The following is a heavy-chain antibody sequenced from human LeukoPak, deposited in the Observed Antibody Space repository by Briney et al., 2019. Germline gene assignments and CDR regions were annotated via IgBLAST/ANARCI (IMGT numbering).Heavy chain of an antibody. CDR3: ARGFSCSSTSCQRDDAFDI. CDR1: GGSITQTNY. D-gene: IGHD2-2*01. Sequence: SETLSLTCDVSGGSITQTNYWTWVRQPPGKGLEWIGEVNLQGSTNYNPSLMRRVAISVDTSANHVSLQLTSVTAADTAVYYCARGFSCSSTSCQRDDAFDIWGQGTMVTVSS. V-gene: IGHV4-4*02. CDR2: VNLQGST. J-gene: IGHJ3*02.